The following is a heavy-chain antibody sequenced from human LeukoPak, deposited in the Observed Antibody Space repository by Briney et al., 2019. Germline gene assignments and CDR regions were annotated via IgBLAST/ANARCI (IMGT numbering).Heavy chain of an antibody. Sequence: PGGSLRLSCAASGFTFSSYSMNWVRQAPGKGLEWVSYISSSSTIYYADSVKGRFTISRDNAKNSLYLQMNSLRAEDTAVYYCARDAEGGDYILENYYYYMDVWGKGTTVTVSS. CDR3: ARDAEGGDYILENYYYYMDV. J-gene: IGHJ6*03. V-gene: IGHV3-48*01. CDR2: ISSSSTI. CDR1: GFTFSSYS. D-gene: IGHD4-17*01.